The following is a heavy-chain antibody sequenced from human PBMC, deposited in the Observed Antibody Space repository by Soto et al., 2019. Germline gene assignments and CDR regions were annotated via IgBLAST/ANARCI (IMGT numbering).Heavy chain of an antibody. CDR2: IYSGGST. CDR3: ARGIDSSCYYYSPPLLAY. CDR1: GFTVSSNY. V-gene: IGHV3-53*01. Sequence: GSLSLSCAASGFTVSSNYMSWVRQAPGKGLEWVSVIYSGGSTYYADSVKGRFTISRDNSKNTLYLQMNSLRAEDTAVYYCARGIDSSCYYYSPPLLAYWGQGTLVTVSS. D-gene: IGHD3-22*01. J-gene: IGHJ4*02.